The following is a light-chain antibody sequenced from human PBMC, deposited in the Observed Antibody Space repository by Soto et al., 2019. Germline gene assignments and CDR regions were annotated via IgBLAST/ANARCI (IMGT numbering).Light chain of an antibody. V-gene: IGKV3-20*01. J-gene: IGKJ5*01. CDR1: QSVSSN. CDR3: QQYSSSPRT. CDR2: GAS. Sequence: EIVMTQSPASLSVPPGERATLSCRASQSVSSNFAWYLQKPGQAPRLLIYGASSRATGIPDRFSGSGSGTDFSLTISRLEPEDFAVYHCQQYSSSPRTFGQGTRLQIK.